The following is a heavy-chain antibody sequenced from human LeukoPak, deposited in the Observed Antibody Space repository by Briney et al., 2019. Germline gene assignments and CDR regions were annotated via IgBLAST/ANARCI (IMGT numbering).Heavy chain of an antibody. J-gene: IGHJ4*02. CDR2: IHPNTGGT. D-gene: IGHD2-2*01. CDR1: GYTFTGYY. Sequence: ASVKVSCKASGYTFTGYYMHWVRQVPGQGLGWMGWIHPNTGGTDYAQNFQGRVTMTRDTSISTAHMELSRLRPDDTAVYYCASLPNEDIVVVPAALSNWGQGTLVTVSS. CDR3: ASLPNEDIVVVPAALSN. V-gene: IGHV1-2*02.